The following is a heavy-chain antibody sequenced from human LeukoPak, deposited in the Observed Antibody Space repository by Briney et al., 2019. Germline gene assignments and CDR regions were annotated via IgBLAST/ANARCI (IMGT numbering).Heavy chain of an antibody. J-gene: IGHJ4*02. CDR2: VSAYNGNT. CDR3: ARVSGDRSPKHL. CDR1: GYTFISYG. Sequence: ASVKVSCKASGYTFISYGISWVRQAPGQGLEWMGWVSAYNGNTNYAEKLQGRVTMTTDTSTSTAYMELRSLRSDDTAVYFCARVSGDRSPKHLWGQGTLVTVSS. D-gene: IGHD3-10*01. V-gene: IGHV1-18*01.